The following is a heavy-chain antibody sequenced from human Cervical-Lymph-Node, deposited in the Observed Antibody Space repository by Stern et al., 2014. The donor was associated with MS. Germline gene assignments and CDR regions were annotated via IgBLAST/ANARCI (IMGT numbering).Heavy chain of an antibody. CDR3: ARVNSGYNWFDY. CDR2: IQIIGTT. D-gene: IGHD5-12*01. CDR1: GGSISNTNW. V-gene: IGHV4-4*02. Sequence: VQLLESGPGLVKPSGTLSLTCAVFGGSISNTNWWGWVRQTPGMGLEWMEKIQIIGTTTFTPPLKSRVIMSVDKSKTHSPLELKSVTAADTATYYCARVNSGYNWFDYWGQGTRVTVSS. J-gene: IGHJ5*01.